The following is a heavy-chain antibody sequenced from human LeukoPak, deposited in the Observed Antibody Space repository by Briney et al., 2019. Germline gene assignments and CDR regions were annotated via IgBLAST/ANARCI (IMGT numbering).Heavy chain of an antibody. Sequence: GGSRRLSCAASGFTFSSYGMHWIRQAPGKGLEWVAVISYDGSNKYYADSVKGRFTISRDNSKNTLYLQMNSLRAEDTAVYYCAKDWGPNYYYGMDVWGQGTTVTVSS. D-gene: IGHD3-16*01. CDR2: ISYDGSNK. CDR3: AKDWGPNYYYGMDV. J-gene: IGHJ6*02. CDR1: GFTFSSYG. V-gene: IGHV3-30*18.